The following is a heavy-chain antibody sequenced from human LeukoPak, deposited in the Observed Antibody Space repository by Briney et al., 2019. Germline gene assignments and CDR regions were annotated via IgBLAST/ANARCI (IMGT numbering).Heavy chain of an antibody. CDR2: INHSGST. Sequence: SETLSLTCAVYGGSFSGYYWSWIRQPPGKGLEWIGEINHSGSTNYNPSLKSRVTISVDTSKNQFSLKLSSVTAADTAVYYCARTRHCSGGSCSRREYYLDYWGQGTLVTVSS. D-gene: IGHD2-15*01. J-gene: IGHJ4*02. V-gene: IGHV4-34*01. CDR1: GGSFSGYY. CDR3: ARTRHCSGGSCSRREYYLDY.